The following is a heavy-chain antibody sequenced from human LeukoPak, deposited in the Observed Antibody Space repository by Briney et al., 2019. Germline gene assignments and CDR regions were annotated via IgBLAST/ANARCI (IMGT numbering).Heavy chain of an antibody. V-gene: IGHV3-21*01. D-gene: IGHD5-24*01. CDR1: GFTFSTHS. CDR2: ISSGSSHI. CDR3: ARDFRTQLDGYSPPYHFDY. J-gene: IGHJ4*02. Sequence: GGSLRLSCAASGFTFSTHSMSWVRQSPGKGLEWVSSISSGSSHIYYADSMHGQFTMPRDNAKKQLFLQMKSLRVEDTGLYYCARDFRTQLDGYSPPYHFDYWGQGALVTVSS.